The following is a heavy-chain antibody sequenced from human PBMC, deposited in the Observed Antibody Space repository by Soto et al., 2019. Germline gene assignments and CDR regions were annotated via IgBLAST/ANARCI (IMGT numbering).Heavy chain of an antibody. J-gene: IGHJ5*02. CDR2: INHSGST. CDR3: ARVGTIVVVPAAINWFDP. V-gene: IGHV4-34*01. Sequence: SETLSLTCAVYGGSFSGYYWSWIRQPPGKGLEWIGEINHSGSTNYNPSLKSRVTISVDTSKNQFSLKLSSVTAADTAVYYCARVGTIVVVPAAINWFDPWGQGTLVTVS. CDR1: GGSFSGYY. D-gene: IGHD2-2*01.